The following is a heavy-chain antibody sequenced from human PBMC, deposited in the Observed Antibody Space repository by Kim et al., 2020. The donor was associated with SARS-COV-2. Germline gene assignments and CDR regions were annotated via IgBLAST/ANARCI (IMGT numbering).Heavy chain of an antibody. CDR3: AREMATKSDRAFDI. CDR1: GFTFSSYS. V-gene: IGHV3-21*01. D-gene: IGHD5-12*01. CDR2: ISSSSSYI. Sequence: GGSLRLSCAASGFTFSSYSMNWVRQAPGKGLEWVSSISSSSSYIYYADSVKGRFTISRDNAKNSLYLQMNSLRAEDTAVYYCAREMATKSDRAFDIWGQGTMVTVSS. J-gene: IGHJ3*02.